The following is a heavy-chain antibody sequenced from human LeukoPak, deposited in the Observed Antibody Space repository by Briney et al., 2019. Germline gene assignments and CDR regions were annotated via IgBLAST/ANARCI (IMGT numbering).Heavy chain of an antibody. CDR1: GGSISSYY. CDR2: IYYSGST. Sequence: SSETLPLTCTVSGGSISSYYWSWIRQPPGKGLEWIGYIYYSGSTNYNPSLKSRVTISVDTSKNQFSLKLSSVTAADTAVYYCARAYGYCSSTSCLYYYCGMDVWGQGTTVTVSS. J-gene: IGHJ6*02. CDR3: ARAYGYCSSTSCLYYYCGMDV. D-gene: IGHD2-2*03. V-gene: IGHV4-59*01.